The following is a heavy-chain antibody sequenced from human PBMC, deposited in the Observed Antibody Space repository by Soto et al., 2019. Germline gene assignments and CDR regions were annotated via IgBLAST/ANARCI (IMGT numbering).Heavy chain of an antibody. CDR1: GFTFSSYA. J-gene: IGHJ4*02. D-gene: IGHD1-7*01. V-gene: IGHV3-23*01. CDR3: AKVLTGTTLRRCYFDY. Sequence: EVQLLESGGGLVQPGGSLRLSCAASGFTFSSYAMSWVRQAPGKGLEWVSAISSSGGSTYYADSVKGRFTISRDNSKNTLYLQMNSLRAEDTAVYYCAKVLTGTTLRRCYFDYWGQGTLVTVSS. CDR2: ISSSGGST.